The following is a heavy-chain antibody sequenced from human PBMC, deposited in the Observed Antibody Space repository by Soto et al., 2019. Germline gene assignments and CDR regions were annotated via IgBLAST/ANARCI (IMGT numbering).Heavy chain of an antibody. J-gene: IGHJ6*03. CDR1: GGSISSSSYY. Sequence: SETLSLTCTVSGGSISSSSYYWGWIRQPPGKGLEWIGSIYYSGSTYYNPSLKSRVTISVDTSKNQFSLKLSSVTAADTAVYYCARAGSSLANYYYYYMNVWGKGTTVTVSS. D-gene: IGHD6-6*01. V-gene: IGHV4-39*01. CDR2: IYYSGST. CDR3: ARAGSSLANYYYYYMNV.